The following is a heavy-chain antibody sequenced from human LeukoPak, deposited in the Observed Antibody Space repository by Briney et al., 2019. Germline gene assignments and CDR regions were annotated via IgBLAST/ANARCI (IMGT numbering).Heavy chain of an antibody. D-gene: IGHD2-2*01. CDR2: IYYSGST. V-gene: IGHV4-39*01. Sequence: SETLSLTCTVSGGSISSSSYYWGWIRQPPGKGLEWIGSIYYSGSTYYNPSLKSRVTISVDTSKNQFSLKLSSVTAADTAVYYCARGWGFCSSTSCYAHGVRNWGQGTLVTVSS. J-gene: IGHJ4*02. CDR1: GGSISSSSYY. CDR3: ARGWGFCSSTSCYAHGVRN.